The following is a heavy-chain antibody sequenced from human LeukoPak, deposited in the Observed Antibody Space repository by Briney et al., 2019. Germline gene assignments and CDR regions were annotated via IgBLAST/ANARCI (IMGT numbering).Heavy chain of an antibody. CDR2: IYLIDSDT. CDR3: ARSRGVSSDYAFDI. CDR1: GESFGTYR. J-gene: IGHJ3*02. V-gene: IGHV5-51*01. Sequence: GESLKISCEVSGESFGTYRVAWVRQMPGRGLEWMGVIYLIDSDTRYSPSFQGRVTISADKSISTAYVHWDSLKASDTAMYYCARSRGVSSDYAFDIWGQGTMVTVSS. D-gene: IGHD3-22*01.